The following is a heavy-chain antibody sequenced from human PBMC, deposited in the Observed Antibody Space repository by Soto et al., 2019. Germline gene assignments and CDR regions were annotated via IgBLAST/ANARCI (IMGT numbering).Heavy chain of an antibody. V-gene: IGHV1-69*04. Sequence: ASVKVSCKASGGTFSSYAISWVRQAPGQGLEWMGRIIPILGIANYAQKFQGRVTITADKSTSTAYMELSSLRSEDTAVYYCARDRYYDSSGYYYYCGMDVWGQGTTVTVSS. J-gene: IGHJ6*02. D-gene: IGHD3-22*01. CDR2: IIPILGIA. CDR1: GGTFSSYA. CDR3: ARDRYYDSSGYYYYCGMDV.